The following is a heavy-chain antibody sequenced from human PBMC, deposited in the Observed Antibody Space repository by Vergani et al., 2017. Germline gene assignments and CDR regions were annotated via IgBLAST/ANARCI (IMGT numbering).Heavy chain of an antibody. CDR2: INHSGST. CDR3: AKDLAYYGSGSYPGRAYDAFDI. CDR1: GGSFSGYY. D-gene: IGHD3-10*01. V-gene: IGHV4-34*01. J-gene: IGHJ3*02. Sequence: QVQLQQWGAGLLKPSETLSLTCAVYGGSFSGYYWSWIRQPPGKGLEWIGEINHSGSTNYNPSLKSRVTISVDTSKNQFSLKLSSVTAADTAVYYCAKDLAYYGSGSYPGRAYDAFDIWGQGTMVTVSS.